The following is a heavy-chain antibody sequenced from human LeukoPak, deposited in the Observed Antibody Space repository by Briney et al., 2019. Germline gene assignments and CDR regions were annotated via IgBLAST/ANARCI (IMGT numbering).Heavy chain of an antibody. CDR2: ISRSSSTI. CDR1: GFTFSSYS. Sequence: GGSLRLSCAASGFTFSSYSMNWVRQAPGKGLEWVSYISRSSSTIYYADSVKGRFTISRDNAKNSLYLQMNSLRDEDTAVYYCARDRREWQRFTRVDYWGQGTLVTVSS. J-gene: IGHJ4*02. V-gene: IGHV3-48*02. CDR3: ARDRREWQRFTRVDY. D-gene: IGHD5-12*01.